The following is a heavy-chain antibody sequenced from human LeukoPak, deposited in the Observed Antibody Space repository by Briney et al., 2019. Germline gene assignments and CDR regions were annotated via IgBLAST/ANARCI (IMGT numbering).Heavy chain of an antibody. CDR3: ARGPHCTNGVCFGGGSGLDY. CDR2: LIPIFGTT. V-gene: IGHV1-69*06. Sequence: ASVRLSCNASGDPFNLYSISCAPHAPGQGCEWRRDLIPIFGTTNYAQKFQGRATITADKSTTTAYMELSSLRSEDTAVYYCARGPHCTNGVCFGGGSGLDYWGQGTLVTVSS. CDR1: GDPFNLYS. J-gene: IGHJ4*02. D-gene: IGHD2-8*01.